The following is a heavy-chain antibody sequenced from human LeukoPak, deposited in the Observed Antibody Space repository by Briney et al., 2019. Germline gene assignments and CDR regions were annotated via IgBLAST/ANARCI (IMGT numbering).Heavy chain of an antibody. CDR1: GFTVSTDH. J-gene: IGHJ4*02. CDR3: ARVWELSFDH. CDR2: SYSEEWVAISYSGGTS. D-gene: IGHD1-26*01. Sequence: GGSLTLSCAASGFTVSTDHMSWVRQAPGTGLEWVAISYSEEWVAISYSGGTSPYAESVKGRFTISRDNSRNTLSLQMKSLRAEDTALYYCARVWELSFDHWGQGTLVTVSS. V-gene: IGHV3-53*01.